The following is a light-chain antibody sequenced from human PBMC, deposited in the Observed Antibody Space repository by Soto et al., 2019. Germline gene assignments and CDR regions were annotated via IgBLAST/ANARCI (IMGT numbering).Light chain of an antibody. J-gene: IGLJ3*02. CDR1: SGHGNYA. Sequence: QPVLTQSPSASASLGASVKLTCTLSSGHGNYAIAWHQQQPEKGPRYLMNLNSDGHHIKGDVIPDRFSGSSSGAERSLTIPGFRSEDEADLYCQTWVPGIGWVFGGGTKLTVL. CDR2: LNSDGHH. CDR3: QTWVPGIGWV. V-gene: IGLV4-69*01.